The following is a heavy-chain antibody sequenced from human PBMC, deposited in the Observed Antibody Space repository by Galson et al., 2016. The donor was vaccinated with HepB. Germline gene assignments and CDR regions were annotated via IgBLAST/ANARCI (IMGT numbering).Heavy chain of an antibody. Sequence: ETLSLTCSVSGGSISSSTYFWAWIRQPPGKGPEWIGTINYSGLTYHNPSLKSRLTISVDTSKNQFSLKLTSATAADTAQYYCARVINSWRYYYYGMDVWGQGAPVTVSS. CDR1: GGSISSSTYF. D-gene: IGHD3-3*01. CDR3: ARVINSWRYYYYGMDV. J-gene: IGHJ6*02. V-gene: IGHV4-39*01. CDR2: INYSGLT.